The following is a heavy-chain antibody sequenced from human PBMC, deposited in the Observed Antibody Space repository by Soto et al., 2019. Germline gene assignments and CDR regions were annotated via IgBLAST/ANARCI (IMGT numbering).Heavy chain of an antibody. V-gene: IGHV1-69*06. CDR3: ARGVYGSGNYYTGPSAFDI. Sequence: QVQLEQSGAEVKKPGSSVKVSCKASGGTLSDHGVAWLRQAPGQGLEWMGGTIPVFNTAKYAQKFQGRVTGTTDKFTNISYMELSSLRSEETALYFCARGVYGSGNYYTGPSAFDIWGQGTMVIVSS. CDR1: GGTLSDHG. CDR2: TIPVFNTA. D-gene: IGHD3-10*01. J-gene: IGHJ3*02.